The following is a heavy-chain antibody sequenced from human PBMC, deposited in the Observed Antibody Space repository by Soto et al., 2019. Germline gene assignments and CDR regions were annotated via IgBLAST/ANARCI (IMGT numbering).Heavy chain of an antibody. Sequence: QVQLLQSGAEVKKPGASLKVSCKASGSLVNGYGISWVRQAPGQGLEWMGWISSYNGNTRSTQKFQARVTMTTDTSTSTAYRDLGSLTSDDTAVYYCATGGGQRYSEFEFWGQGTLVTVSS. CDR3: ATGGGQRYSEFEF. CDR2: ISSYNGNT. CDR1: GSLVNGYG. V-gene: IGHV1-18*01. D-gene: IGHD1-26*01. J-gene: IGHJ4*02.